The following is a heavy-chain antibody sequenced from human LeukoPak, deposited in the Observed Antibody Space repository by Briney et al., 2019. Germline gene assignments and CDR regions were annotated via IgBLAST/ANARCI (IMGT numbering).Heavy chain of an antibody. V-gene: IGHV3-23*01. CDR1: RFTFSGYA. Sequence: PGGPLRLSCAASRFTFSGYAMSWVRQAPGKGLEWVSAITGSGSNTYYADSVKGRFTISRDNSKNTLYLQMNSLRADDTAVYYCAKEASGHISDYIDYWGQGTLVTVSS. J-gene: IGHJ4*02. CDR3: AKEASGHISDYIDY. D-gene: IGHD5-12*01. CDR2: ITGSGSNT.